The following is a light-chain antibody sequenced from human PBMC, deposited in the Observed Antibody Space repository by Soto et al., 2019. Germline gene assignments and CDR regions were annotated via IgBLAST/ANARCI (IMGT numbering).Light chain of an antibody. CDR3: QQLNTYPIT. Sequence: DIQMTQSPSSLSAAVGDRVAISCRASKSISTYLNWYQQKPGKAPNLLIYTASSLESGVPSRFSGSGSGTDFTLTISSLQPEDFATYHCQQLNTYPITFGQGTRLEIK. CDR2: TAS. J-gene: IGKJ5*01. V-gene: IGKV1-39*01. CDR1: KSISTY.